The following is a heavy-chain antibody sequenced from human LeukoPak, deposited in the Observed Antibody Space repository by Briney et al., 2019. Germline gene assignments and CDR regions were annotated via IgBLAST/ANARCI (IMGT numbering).Heavy chain of an antibody. J-gene: IGHJ4*02. CDR3: ARDENYYGSGSYYNRRADY. V-gene: IGHV1-2*02. D-gene: IGHD3-10*01. Sequence: ASVKVSCKASGYTFTGYYMHWVRQAPGQGLEWMGWINPNSGGTNYAQKFQGRVTMTTDTSTSTAYMELRSLRSDDTAVYYCARDENYYGSGSYYNRRADYWGQGTLVTVSS. CDR2: INPNSGGT. CDR1: GYTFTGYY.